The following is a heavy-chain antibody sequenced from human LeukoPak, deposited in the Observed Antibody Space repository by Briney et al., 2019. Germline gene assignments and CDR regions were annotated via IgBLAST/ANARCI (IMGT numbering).Heavy chain of an antibody. J-gene: IGHJ4*02. D-gene: IGHD6-6*01. CDR1: GFTFDDYA. Sequence: PGGSLRLSCAASGFTFDDYAMHWIRQPPGKGLEWIGYIYYSGSTNYNPSFKSRVTISIDTSKNQFSLKLTSVTAADTAVYYCAREGMYSSSSYFDYWGQGTLVTVSS. CDR3: AREGMYSSSSYFDY. CDR2: IYYSGST. V-gene: IGHV4-59*01.